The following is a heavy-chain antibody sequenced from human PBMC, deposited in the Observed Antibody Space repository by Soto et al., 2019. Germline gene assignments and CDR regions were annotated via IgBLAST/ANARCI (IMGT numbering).Heavy chain of an antibody. J-gene: IGHJ1*01. CDR2: IDPSDSYT. D-gene: IGHD6-19*01. V-gene: IGHV5-10-1*01. Sequence: PGESLKISCKVSGYSFTSYWISWVRQMPGKGLEWMGRIDPSDSYTNYSPSFQGHVTISADKSISTAYLQWSSLKASDTATYYCARRSSSGWYFQHWGQGTLVTVSS. CDR1: GYSFTSYW. CDR3: ARRSSSGWYFQH.